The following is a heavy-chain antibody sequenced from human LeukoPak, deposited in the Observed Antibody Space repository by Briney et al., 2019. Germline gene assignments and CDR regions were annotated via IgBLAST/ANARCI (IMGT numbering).Heavy chain of an antibody. CDR1: GGSFSGYY. CDR2: INHSGST. J-gene: IGHJ1*01. D-gene: IGHD2-21*02. Sequence: SSETLSLTCAVYGGSFSGYYWSWIRQPPGKGLEWIGEINHSGSTNYNLSLKSRVTISVDTSKNQFSLKLSSVTAADTAVYYCARGKRDIVVVTAIGYFQHWGQGTLVTVSS. V-gene: IGHV4-34*01. CDR3: ARGKRDIVVVTAIGYFQH.